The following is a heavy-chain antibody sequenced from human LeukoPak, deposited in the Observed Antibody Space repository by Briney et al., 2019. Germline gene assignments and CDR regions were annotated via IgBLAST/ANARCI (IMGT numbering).Heavy chain of an antibody. J-gene: IGHJ4*02. Sequence: PGGSLRLSCAASGFTFSSYAMSWVRQAPGKGLEWVSIISVGGGSIYYADSVKGRFTISRDNSKNTLYLQMKSLRAEDTAVYYCAKDFVVVPGNVNYFDYWGQGTLVTVSS. CDR3: AKDFVVVPGNVNYFDY. D-gene: IGHD2-21*02. CDR1: GFTFSSYA. V-gene: IGHV3-23*01. CDR2: ISVGGGSI.